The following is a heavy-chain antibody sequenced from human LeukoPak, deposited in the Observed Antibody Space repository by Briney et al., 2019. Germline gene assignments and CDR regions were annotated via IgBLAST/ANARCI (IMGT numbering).Heavy chain of an antibody. J-gene: IGHJ6*03. V-gene: IGHV1-2*02. CDR2: INPNSGGT. CDR3: ARVASGYSGYYYYYYMDV. D-gene: IGHD3-22*01. CDR1: GYTFTGYY. Sequence: AGSVKVSCKASGYTFTGYYMHWVRQAPGQGLEWMGWINPNSGGTNYAQKLQGRVTMTTDTSTSTAYMELRSLRSDDTAVYYCARVASGYSGYYYYYYMDVWGKGTTVTISS.